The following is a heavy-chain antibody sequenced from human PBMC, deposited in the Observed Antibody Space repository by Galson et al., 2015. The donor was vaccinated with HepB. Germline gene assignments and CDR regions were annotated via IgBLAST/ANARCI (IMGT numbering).Heavy chain of an antibody. V-gene: IGHV1-69*06. Sequence: SVKVSCKASGGTFSSYAISWVRQAPGQGLEWMGGIIPIFGTANYAQKFQGRVTITADKSTSTAYMELSSLRSEDTAVYYCAMKLYSSSWSRLDYWGQGTLVTVSS. CDR3: AMKLYSSSWSRLDY. J-gene: IGHJ4*02. CDR1: GGTFSSYA. D-gene: IGHD6-13*01. CDR2: IIPIFGTA.